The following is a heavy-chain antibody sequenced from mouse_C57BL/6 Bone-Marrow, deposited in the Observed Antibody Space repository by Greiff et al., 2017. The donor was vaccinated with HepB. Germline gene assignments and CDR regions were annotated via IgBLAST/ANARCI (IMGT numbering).Heavy chain of an antibody. Sequence: GVDFSRYWMRWVRRAPGKGLEWIGEINPDSSTINYAPSLKDKFIISRDNAKNTLYLQMSKVRSEDTALYYCASRLIYLGFAYWGQGTLVTVSA. CDR3: ASRLIYLGFAY. V-gene: IGHV4-1*01. J-gene: IGHJ3*01. D-gene: IGHD2-1*01. CDR2: INPDSSTI. CDR1: GVDFSRYW.